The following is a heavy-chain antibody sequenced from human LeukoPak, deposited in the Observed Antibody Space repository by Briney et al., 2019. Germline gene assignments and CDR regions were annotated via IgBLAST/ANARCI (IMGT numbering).Heavy chain of an antibody. CDR1: GGTFSSYA. CDR3: ARGGSYGFNWFDP. V-gene: IGHV1-69*13. CDR2: IIPIFGTA. Sequence: SVKVSCKASGGTFSSYAISWVRQAPGQGLEWMGGIIPIFGTANYAQKFQGRVTITADESTSTAYMELSSLRSEDTAVYYCARGGSYGFNWFDPWGQGTLVTVSS. D-gene: IGHD5-18*01. J-gene: IGHJ5*02.